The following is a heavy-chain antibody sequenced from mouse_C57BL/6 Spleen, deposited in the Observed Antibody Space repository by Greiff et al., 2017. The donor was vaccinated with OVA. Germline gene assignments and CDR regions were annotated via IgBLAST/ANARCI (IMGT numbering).Heavy chain of an antibody. Sequence: EVQRVESGGGLVQPGGSLSLSCAASGFTFTDYYMSWVRQPPGKALEWLGFIRNKANGYTTEYSASVKGRFTISRDNSQSILYLQMNALRAEDSATYYCARGGFITTVVDWYFDVWGTGTTVTVSS. CDR3: ARGGFITTVVDWYFDV. D-gene: IGHD1-1*01. V-gene: IGHV7-3*01. CDR2: IRNKANGYTT. J-gene: IGHJ1*03. CDR1: GFTFTDYY.